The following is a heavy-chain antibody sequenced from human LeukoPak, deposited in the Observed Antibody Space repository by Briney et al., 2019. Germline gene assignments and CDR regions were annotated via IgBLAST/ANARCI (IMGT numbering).Heavy chain of an antibody. CDR1: GYSISSGYY. D-gene: IGHD3-3*01. CDR2: IYHSGST. Sequence: SETLSLTCTVSGYSISSGYYWGWIRQPPGKGLEWIGGIYHSGSTYDNPSLKSRVTISVDTSKNQFSLKLSSVTAADTAVDYCARVGPVITIFGANNYFDYWGQGTLVTVSS. V-gene: IGHV4-38-2*02. CDR3: ARVGPVITIFGANNYFDY. J-gene: IGHJ4*02.